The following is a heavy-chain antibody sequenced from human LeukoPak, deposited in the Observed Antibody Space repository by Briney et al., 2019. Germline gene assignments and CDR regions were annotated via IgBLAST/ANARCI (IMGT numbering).Heavy chain of an antibody. V-gene: IGHV1-2*02. D-gene: IGHD3-10*01. CDR1: GYTFTGYY. Sequence: ASVKVSCKASGYTFTGYYMHWVRQAPGQGLEWMGWINPNSGGTNYAQKFQGRVTMTRDTSISTAYMELSRLRSDDTAVYYCARDLKLGLLWFGESRYYYYMDVWGKGTTVTVSS. CDR3: ARDLKLGLLWFGESRYYYYMDV. CDR2: INPNSGGT. J-gene: IGHJ6*03.